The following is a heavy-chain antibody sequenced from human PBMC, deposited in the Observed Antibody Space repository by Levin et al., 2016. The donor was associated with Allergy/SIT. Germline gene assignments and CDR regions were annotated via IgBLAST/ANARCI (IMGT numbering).Heavy chain of an antibody. CDR3: ATYLGYCSGGSCYQDAFDI. Sequence: SVKVSCKASGGTFSSYTISWVRQAPGQGLEWMGRIIPILGIANYAQKFQGRVTITADKSTSTAYMELSSLRSEDTAVYYCATYLGYCSGGSCYQDAFDIWGQGTMVTVSS. CDR1: GGTFSSYT. D-gene: IGHD2-15*01. CDR2: IIPILGIA. V-gene: IGHV1-69*02. J-gene: IGHJ3*02.